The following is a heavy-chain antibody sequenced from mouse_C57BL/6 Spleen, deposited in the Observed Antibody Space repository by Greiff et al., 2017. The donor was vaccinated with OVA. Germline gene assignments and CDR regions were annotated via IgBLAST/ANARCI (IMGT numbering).Heavy chain of an antibody. V-gene: IGHV1-52*01. CDR3: ARSPFYYGSSLYYFDY. D-gene: IGHD1-1*01. J-gene: IGHJ2*01. Sequence: QVQLQQPGAELVRPGSSVKLSCKASGYTFTSYWMHWVKQRPIQGLEWIGNIDPSDSETHYNQKFKDKATLTVDKSSSTAYMQLSSLTSEDSAVYYCARSPFYYGSSLYYFDYWGQGTTLTVSS. CDR2: IDPSDSET. CDR1: GYTFTSYW.